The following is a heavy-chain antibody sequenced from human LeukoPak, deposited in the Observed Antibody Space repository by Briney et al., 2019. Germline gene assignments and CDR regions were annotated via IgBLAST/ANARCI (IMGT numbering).Heavy chain of an antibody. J-gene: IGHJ5*02. CDR3: ARDYCSSTSCWNFDP. CDR2: ISSSSSYI. Sequence: GGSLRLSCAASGFTFSSYSMNWVRQAPGKGLEWVSSISSSSSYIYYADSVKGRFTISRDNAKNSLYLQMNSLRAEDTAVYYCARDYCSSTSCWNFDPWGQGTLVTVSS. V-gene: IGHV3-21*01. D-gene: IGHD2-2*01. CDR1: GFTFSSYS.